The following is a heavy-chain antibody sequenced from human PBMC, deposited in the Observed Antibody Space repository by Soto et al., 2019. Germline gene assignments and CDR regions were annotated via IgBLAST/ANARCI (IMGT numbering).Heavy chain of an antibody. CDR1: GFTFTSSA. D-gene: IGHD6-19*01. V-gene: IGHV1-58*02. Sequence: GASVKVSCKASGFTFTSSAMQWVRQARGQRLEWIGWIVVGSGNTNYAQKFQERVTITRDMSTSTAYMELSSLRSEDTAVYYCAAARRIAVASGVPDAFDIWGQGTMVTVSS. CDR2: IVVGSGNT. J-gene: IGHJ3*02. CDR3: AAARRIAVASGVPDAFDI.